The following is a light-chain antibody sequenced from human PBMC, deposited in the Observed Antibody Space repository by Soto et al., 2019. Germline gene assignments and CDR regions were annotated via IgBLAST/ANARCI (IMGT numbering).Light chain of an antibody. J-gene: IGKJ4*01. CDR3: MQALQTPLT. CDR2: LGS. CDR1: QSLLHSNGYNS. V-gene: IGKV2-28*01. Sequence: DIVMTQSPLSLPVTPGEPASISCRSGQSLLHSNGYNSLDWYLQKPGQSPQLLIYLGSNRASGVPDRFSGSGSGTDFTLKISRVEAEDVGVYYCMQALQTPLTFGGGTKVEI.